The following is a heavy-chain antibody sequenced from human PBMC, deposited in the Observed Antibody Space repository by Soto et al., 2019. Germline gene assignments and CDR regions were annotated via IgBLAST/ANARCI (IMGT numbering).Heavy chain of an antibody. D-gene: IGHD1-26*01. Sequence: PSETLSLTCTVSGDSISSYYWTWIRQPPGMGLEWIGFISYSGSTSYNPSLKSRVTMSVVTSKNQFSLKLSSMTAADTAVYYCARYSGTYYVYWGPGILVTVFS. CDR3: ARYSGTYYVY. CDR2: ISYSGST. CDR1: GDSISSYY. J-gene: IGHJ4*02. V-gene: IGHV4-59*01.